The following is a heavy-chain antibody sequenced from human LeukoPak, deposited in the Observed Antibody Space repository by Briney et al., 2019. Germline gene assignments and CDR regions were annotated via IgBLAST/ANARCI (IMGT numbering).Heavy chain of an antibody. V-gene: IGHV3-30*04. D-gene: IGHD3-10*01. CDR3: ARGRRSGGITMIRGVKDRGWFDF. J-gene: IGHJ5*01. CDR1: GFTFSSYA. Sequence: GGSLRLSCAASGFTFSSYAMHWVRQAPGKGLEWVAVISYDGSNKYYADSVKGRFTISRDNSKNTLYLQMNSLRAEDTAVYYCARGRRSGGITMIRGVKDRGWFDFWGQGTLVTVSS. CDR2: ISYDGSNK.